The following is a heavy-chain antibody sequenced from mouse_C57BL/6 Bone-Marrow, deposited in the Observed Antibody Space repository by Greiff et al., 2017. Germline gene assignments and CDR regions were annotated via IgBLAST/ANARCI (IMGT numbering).Heavy chain of an antibody. CDR1: GYTFTSYW. Sequence: QVQLQQPGAELVKPGASVKLSCKASGYTFTSYWMHWVKQRPGQGLEWIGMIHPNSGSTNYNEKFKSKATLTVDKSSSTAYMQLSSLTSEDSAVYYWARGDYYGSPWFAYLGQGTLVTVSA. J-gene: IGHJ3*01. CDR2: IHPNSGST. V-gene: IGHV1-64*01. CDR3: ARGDYYGSPWFAY. D-gene: IGHD1-1*01.